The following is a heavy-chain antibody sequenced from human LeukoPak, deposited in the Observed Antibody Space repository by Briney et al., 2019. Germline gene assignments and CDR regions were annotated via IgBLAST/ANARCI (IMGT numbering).Heavy chain of an antibody. CDR2: INPNSGGT. J-gene: IGHJ5*02. CDR3: ARDPDYYGSGSYYNQNWFDP. D-gene: IGHD3-10*01. V-gene: IGHV1-2*02. Sequence: GASVKVSCKASGYTFTGYYMHWVRHAPGQGLEWMGWINPNSGGTNYAQKFQGRVTMTRDTSISTAYMELSRLRSDDTAVYYCARDPDYYGSGSYYNQNWFDPWGQGTLVTVSS. CDR1: GYTFTGYY.